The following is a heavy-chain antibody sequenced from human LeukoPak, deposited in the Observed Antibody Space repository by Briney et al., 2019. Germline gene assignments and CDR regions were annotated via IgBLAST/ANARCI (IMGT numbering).Heavy chain of an antibody. CDR3: AKDDNYPTAD. CDR1: GFTFSNYG. CDR2: IWFDGIRK. D-gene: IGHD1-1*01. V-gene: IGHV3-30*02. Sequence: GGSLRLSCAASGFTFSNYGMHWVRQVPGKGLEWVAAIWFDGIRKYYADSVKGRLTISRDNSKNTLYLQMNSLRAEDTAVYYCAKDDNYPTADWGQGTLVTVSS. J-gene: IGHJ4*02.